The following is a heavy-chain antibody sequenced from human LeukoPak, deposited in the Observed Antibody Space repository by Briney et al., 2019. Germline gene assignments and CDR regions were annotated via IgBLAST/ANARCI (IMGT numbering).Heavy chain of an antibody. CDR1: GGSISSSSYY. D-gene: IGHD5-12*01. Sequence: SETLSLTCTVSGGSISSSSYYWGWIRQPPGKGLEWIGSIYYSGSTYYNPSLKSRVTISVDTSRNQFSLKLSSVTAADTAVHYCARVFVATNDLDYWGQGTLVTVSS. CDR2: IYYSGST. J-gene: IGHJ4*02. V-gene: IGHV4-39*07. CDR3: ARVFVATNDLDY.